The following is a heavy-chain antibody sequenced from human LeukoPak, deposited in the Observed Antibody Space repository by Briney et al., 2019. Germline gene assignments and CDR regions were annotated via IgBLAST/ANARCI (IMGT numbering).Heavy chain of an antibody. J-gene: IGHJ4*02. CDR2: IYSSGST. Sequence: SETLSLTCTVSGGSISSYYWSWIRQPAGEGLEWIGRIYSSGSTSYNPSLKSRVTMSVETSRNQFSLKLSSVAAADTAVYYCAAGGRITAAVEYWGQGTLATVSS. CDR3: AAGGRITAAVEY. V-gene: IGHV4-4*07. D-gene: IGHD6-13*01. CDR1: GGSISSYY.